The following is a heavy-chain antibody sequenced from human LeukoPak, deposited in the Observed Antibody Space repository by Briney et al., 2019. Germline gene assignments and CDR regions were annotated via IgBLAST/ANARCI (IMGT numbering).Heavy chain of an antibody. J-gene: IGHJ4*02. CDR1: GDSVSSNSTA. CDR3: ARDHGGLDY. Sequence: SQTLSLTCAISGDSVSSNSTACNWIRQSPSRGLEWLGRTYYRSKWYSDYAVSVKSRISINPDTSKNQFSLQLNSVIPEDTAVYYCARDHGGLDYWGQGTLVTVSS. CDR2: TYYRSKWYS. V-gene: IGHV6-1*01.